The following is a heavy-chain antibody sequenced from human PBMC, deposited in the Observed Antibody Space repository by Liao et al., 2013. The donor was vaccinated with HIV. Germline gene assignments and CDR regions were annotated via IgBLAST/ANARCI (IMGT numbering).Heavy chain of an antibody. D-gene: IGHD6-6*01. CDR1: GDSISSGANY. CDR3: ARMGYSSSPRVFDY. Sequence: HVQLQESGPGLVKPSQTLSLTCTVSGDSISSGANYWSWIRQPAGKGLEWIGRIFTSGTTNYNPSLKSRVTMSVDTSKNQFSLKLSSVTAADTAVYYYARMGYSSSPRVFDYWGQGTLVTVSS. CDR2: IFTSGTT. J-gene: IGHJ4*02. V-gene: IGHV4-61*02.